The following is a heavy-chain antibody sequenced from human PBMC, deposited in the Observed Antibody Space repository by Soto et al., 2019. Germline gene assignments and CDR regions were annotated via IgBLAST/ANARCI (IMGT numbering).Heavy chain of an antibody. CDR3: ARNRIAVADDAFDI. V-gene: IGHV1-69*13. CDR1: GGTFISYA. D-gene: IGHD6-19*01. Sequence: SVTVSCQASGGTFISYAISLVRQAPGQGLEWMGGIIPIFGTANYAQKFQGRVTITADESTSTAYMELSSLRSEDTAVYYCARNRIAVADDAFDIWGQGTMVTVSS. J-gene: IGHJ3*02. CDR2: IIPIFGTA.